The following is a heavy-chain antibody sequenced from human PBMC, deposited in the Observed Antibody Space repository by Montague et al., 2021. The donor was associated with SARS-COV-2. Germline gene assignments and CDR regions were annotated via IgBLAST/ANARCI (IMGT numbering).Heavy chain of an antibody. D-gene: IGHD3-10*01. CDR2: IFYSGTT. Sequence: SETLSLTCTVSGGSISTTCYYWGWIRQPPGKGLEWIASIFYSGTTYYNPSLRSRVTISVQTSKNQFSLTVASVTAADTAIYYCASGFKNSYAMDVWGQGTTVIVSS. CDR3: ASGFKNSYAMDV. V-gene: IGHV4-39*07. J-gene: IGHJ6*02. CDR1: GGSISTTCYY.